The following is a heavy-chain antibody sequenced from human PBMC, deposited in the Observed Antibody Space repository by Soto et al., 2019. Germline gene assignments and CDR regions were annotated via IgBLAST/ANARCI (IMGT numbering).Heavy chain of an antibody. J-gene: IGHJ4*02. D-gene: IGHD3-9*01. V-gene: IGHV1-18*04. Sequence: ASVKVSCKASGYTFTSYGISWVRQAPGQGLEWMRWISAYNGNTNYAQKLQGRVTMTTDTSTSTAYMELRSLRSDDTAVYYCARGPSDYDILTAGFDYWGQGTLVTVSS. CDR1: GYTFTSYG. CDR3: ARGPSDYDILTAGFDY. CDR2: ISAYNGNT.